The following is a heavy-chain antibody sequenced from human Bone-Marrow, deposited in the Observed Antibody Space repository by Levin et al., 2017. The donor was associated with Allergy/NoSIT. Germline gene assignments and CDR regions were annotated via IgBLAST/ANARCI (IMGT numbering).Heavy chain of an antibody. D-gene: IGHD3-9*01. Sequence: GESLKISCAASGFNFWSYPMIWVRQAPGKGLEWLAITSHDESNKAYADSVKGRFTISRDNSKSTLYLQMNNLRAEDTAFYYCARDISRRDFYYSGVDVWGQGTTVTVAS. CDR2: TSHDESNK. CDR3: ARDISRRDFYYSGVDV. V-gene: IGHV3-30-3*01. J-gene: IGHJ6*02. CDR1: GFNFWSYP.